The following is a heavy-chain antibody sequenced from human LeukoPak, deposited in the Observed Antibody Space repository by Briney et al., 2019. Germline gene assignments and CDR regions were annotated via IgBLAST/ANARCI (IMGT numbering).Heavy chain of an antibody. CDR1: GGSFSGYY. V-gene: IGHV4-34*01. J-gene: IGHJ4*02. Sequence: KSSETLSLTCAVYGGSFSGYYWSWIRQPPGKGLEWIGEINHSGSTNYNPSLKSRVTISVDTSKNQFSLKLSSVTAADTAVYYCARVPLVVVAATLISSYFDYWGQGTLVTVSS. CDR2: INHSGST. D-gene: IGHD2-15*01. CDR3: ARVPLVVVAATLISSYFDY.